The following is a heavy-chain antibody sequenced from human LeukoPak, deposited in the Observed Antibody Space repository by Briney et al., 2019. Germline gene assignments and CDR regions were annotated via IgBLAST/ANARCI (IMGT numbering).Heavy chain of an antibody. CDR3: AGQRDSSSWGNY. V-gene: IGHV1-2*02. J-gene: IGHJ4*02. CDR2: INPNSGGT. D-gene: IGHD6-13*01. CDR1: GYTFTGYY. Sequence: GASVKVSCKASGYTFTGYYMHWVRRAPGQGLEWMGWINPNSGGTNYAQKFQGRVTMTRDTSISTAYMELSRLRSDDTAVYYCAGQRDSSSWGNYWGQGTLVTVSS.